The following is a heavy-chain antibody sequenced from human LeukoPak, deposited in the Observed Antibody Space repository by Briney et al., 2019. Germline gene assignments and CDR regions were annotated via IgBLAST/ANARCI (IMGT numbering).Heavy chain of an antibody. Sequence: GGSLRLSCAASGFTFSSYGMSWVRQAPGKGLEWVSAISGSGGSTYYADSVKGRFTTSRDNSKNTLYLQMNSLRAEDTAVYYCARYYYDSSGYYRYFDYWGQGTLVTVSS. CDR3: ARYYYDSSGYYRYFDY. J-gene: IGHJ4*02. CDR2: ISGSGGST. D-gene: IGHD3-22*01. V-gene: IGHV3-23*01. CDR1: GFTFSSYG.